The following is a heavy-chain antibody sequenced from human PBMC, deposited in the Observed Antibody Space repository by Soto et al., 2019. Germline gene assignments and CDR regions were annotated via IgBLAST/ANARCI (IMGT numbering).Heavy chain of an antibody. CDR3: ARDRGPLPFFGYYYYDGMDV. D-gene: IGHD1-26*01. V-gene: IGHV3-21*01. CDR1: GFTFSSYS. J-gene: IGHJ6*02. CDR2: ISSSSSYI. Sequence: GGSLTLSCAASGFTFSSYSMNWVRQAPGKGLEWDSSISSSSSYIYYANSGKGRFTISRDNAKNSLFRKMNSLRAEDTAVYYCARDRGPLPFFGYYYYDGMDVWGQGTTVTVSS.